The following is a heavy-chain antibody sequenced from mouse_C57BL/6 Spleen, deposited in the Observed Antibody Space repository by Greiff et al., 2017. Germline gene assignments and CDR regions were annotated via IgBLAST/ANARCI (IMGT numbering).Heavy chain of an antibody. V-gene: IGHV1-4*01. Sequence: QVQLQQSGAELARPGASVKMSCKASGYTFTSSTMHWVKQRPGQGLEWIGYIIPRSGHTKYNQKFKDKATLTADKSSSTAYMQLCSRTSEDSAVYYCARETMRCSMDYWGQGTSVTVSS. CDR2: IIPRSGHT. J-gene: IGHJ4*01. CDR3: ARETMRCSMDY. CDR1: GYTFTSST. D-gene: IGHD1-1*02.